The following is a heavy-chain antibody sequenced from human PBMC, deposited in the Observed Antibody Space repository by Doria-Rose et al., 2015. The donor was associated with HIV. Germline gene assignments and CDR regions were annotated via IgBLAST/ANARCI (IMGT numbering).Heavy chain of an antibody. Sequence: GPGAGKPSQTLSLTCTVSRGPIGSGSYHWSRIRQPAGKGLEWIGRTYIRGSTDYTPSLQSRVTISVDTSKNQFSLEVNSVTAADTAVYYCARTANWNDGRVDSWGQGTSVIVSS. D-gene: IGHD1-20*01. CDR2: TYIRGST. J-gene: IGHJ4*02. V-gene: IGHV4-61*02. CDR1: RGPIGSGSYH. CDR3: ARTANWNDGRVDS.